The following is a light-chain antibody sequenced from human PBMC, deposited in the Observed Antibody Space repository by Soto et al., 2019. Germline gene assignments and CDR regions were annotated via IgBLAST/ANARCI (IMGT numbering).Light chain of an antibody. CDR3: LQHDSYPRT. Sequence: DIQMTQSPSAMSASVGDRVTITCRASQNIGSSLAWFQQKPGKVPKRLIHTTSTLGSGVPSRFSGSGSVTEFTLTISSLQPEDFATYYCLQHDSYPRTFGPGTKVDIK. CDR1: QNIGSS. J-gene: IGKJ3*01. V-gene: IGKV1-17*03. CDR2: TTS.